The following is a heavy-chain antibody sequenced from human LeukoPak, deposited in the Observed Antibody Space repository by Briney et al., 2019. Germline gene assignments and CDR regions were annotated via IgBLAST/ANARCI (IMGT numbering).Heavy chain of an antibody. J-gene: IGHJ3*02. CDR3: ARVPYITMIVVVIGDAFDI. D-gene: IGHD3-22*01. Sequence: SETLSLTCTVSGGSISSSSYYWGWIRQPPGKGLEWIGSIYYSGSTYYNPSLKSRVTISVDTSKNQFSLKLSSVTAADTAVYYCARVPYITMIVVVIGDAFDIWGQGTMVTVSS. CDR1: GGSISSSSYY. V-gene: IGHV4-39*07. CDR2: IYYSGST.